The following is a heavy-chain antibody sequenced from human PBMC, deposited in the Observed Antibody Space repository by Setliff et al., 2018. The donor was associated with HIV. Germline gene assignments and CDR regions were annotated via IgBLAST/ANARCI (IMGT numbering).Heavy chain of an antibody. CDR3: ARKHATLPFDY. CDR2: INANDGST. CDR1: GYSFINYA. D-gene: IGHD1-26*01. V-gene: IGHV1-18*04. Sequence: ASVKVSCKASGYSFINYAMNWVRQAPGQGLEWMGWINANDGSTSYALKLQGRVTLTRDTSTSTAYMELRSLTSDDTGVYYCARKHATLPFDYWGQGTLVTVSS. J-gene: IGHJ4*02.